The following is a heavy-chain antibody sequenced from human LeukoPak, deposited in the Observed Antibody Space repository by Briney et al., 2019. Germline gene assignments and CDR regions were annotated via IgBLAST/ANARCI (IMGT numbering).Heavy chain of an antibody. CDR2: IYYSGST. V-gene: IGHV4-59*01. CDR3: ARDFLDFDWLLFDY. D-gene: IGHD3-9*01. J-gene: IGHJ4*02. Sequence: SETLSLTCTVSGGSISSYYWSWIRQPPGKGLEWIGYIYYSGSTNYNPSLKSRVTISVDTSKNQFSLKLSSVTAADTAVHYCARDFLDFDWLLFDYWGQGTLVTVSS. CDR1: GGSISSYY.